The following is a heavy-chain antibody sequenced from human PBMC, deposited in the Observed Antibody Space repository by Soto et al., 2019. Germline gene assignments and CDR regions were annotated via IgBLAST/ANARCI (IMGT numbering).Heavy chain of an antibody. D-gene: IGHD5-18*01. CDR2: IYHTWAT. J-gene: IGHJ5*02. CDR3: ARGAGFSYASTWFDI. CDR1: GASVSSGTYY. Sequence: SETLSLTCTVFGASVSSGTYYWSWIRQPPGKGLECVGHIYHTWATNYNTSLNQRVSISVDTSKNHFSLQLTSVTAADTAVYFFARGAGFSYASTWFDIWGQATLVTVS. V-gene: IGHV4-61*03.